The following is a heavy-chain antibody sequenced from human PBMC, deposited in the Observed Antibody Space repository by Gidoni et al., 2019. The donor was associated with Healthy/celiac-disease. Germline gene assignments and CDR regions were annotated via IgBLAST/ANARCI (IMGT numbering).Heavy chain of an antibody. Sequence: EVQLLESGGGLVPPGGSLRLSCSASGFTFSSYAMSWVRTAPGKGLEGVSAISGSGGSTYYADSVKGRFTISRDNSKNTLYLQMNSLRAEDTAVYYCAKDSSSWYQYYYYYSGMDVWGQGTTVTVSS. V-gene: IGHV3-23*01. CDR1: GFTFSSYA. J-gene: IGHJ6*02. CDR2: ISGSGGST. D-gene: IGHD6-13*01. CDR3: AKDSSSWYQYYYYYSGMDV.